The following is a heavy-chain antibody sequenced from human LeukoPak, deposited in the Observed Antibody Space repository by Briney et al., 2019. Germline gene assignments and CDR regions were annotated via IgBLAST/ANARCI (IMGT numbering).Heavy chain of an antibody. CDR1: GGSISSYY. J-gene: IGHJ4*02. V-gene: IGHV4-59*01. CDR3: ARDVGPLIYSSGWNVDY. D-gene: IGHD6-19*01. Sequence: KPSETLSLTCTVSGGSISSYYWSWIRQPPGKGLEWIGYIYYSGSTNYNPSLKSRVTISVDTSKNQFSLKLSSVTAADTAVYYCARDVGPLIYSSGWNVDYWGQGTLVTVSS. CDR2: IYYSGST.